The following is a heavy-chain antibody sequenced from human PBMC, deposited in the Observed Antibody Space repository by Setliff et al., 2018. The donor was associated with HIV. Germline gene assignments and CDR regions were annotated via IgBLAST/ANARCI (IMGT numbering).Heavy chain of an antibody. V-gene: IGHV4-4*02. CDR1: GGSISSSNW. D-gene: IGHD2-2*01. Sequence: SETLSLTCAVSGGSISSSNWWSWIRQSPAKGLEWIGEIYHSGIVNYNPSLQSRVTISTDTSKNQFSLRLNSVTVADTAVYYCARVRLRVPPSIFDYWGMGSLVTVSS. CDR3: ARVRLRVPPSIFDY. J-gene: IGHJ4*02. CDR2: IYHSGIV.